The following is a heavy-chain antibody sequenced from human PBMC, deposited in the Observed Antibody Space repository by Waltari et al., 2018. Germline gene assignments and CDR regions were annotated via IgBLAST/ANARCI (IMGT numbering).Heavy chain of an antibody. J-gene: IGHJ4*02. CDR2: IYSSGNT. Sequence: QVQLQESGPGLVKPSETLSLTCAVSGDSISGYYWSWIRQPPGKGVEWIGFIYSSGNTNYNPSLNSRGTISLDMSKKSFSLNLFSVTAADTAVYYCARHSEYNSGVYFDSWGQGVLVTVAT. CDR1: GDSISGYY. CDR3: ARHSEYNSGVYFDS. D-gene: IGHD5-18*01. V-gene: IGHV4-59*08.